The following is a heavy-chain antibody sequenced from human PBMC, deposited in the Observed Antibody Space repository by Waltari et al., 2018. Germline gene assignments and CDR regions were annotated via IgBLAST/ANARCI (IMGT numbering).Heavy chain of an antibody. D-gene: IGHD2-2*01. V-gene: IGHV4-31*03. J-gene: IGHJ5*02. CDR1: GGSISSGGYY. CDR2: IYYSGST. Sequence: QVQLQESGPGLVKPSQTLSLPCTVSGGSISSGGYYWSWSRQHPGKGLEWIGYIYYSGSTYYNPSLKSRVTISVDTSKNQFSLKLSSVTAADTAVYYCARGVLIVVVPAAANWFDPWGQGTLVTVSS. CDR3: ARGVLIVVVPAAANWFDP.